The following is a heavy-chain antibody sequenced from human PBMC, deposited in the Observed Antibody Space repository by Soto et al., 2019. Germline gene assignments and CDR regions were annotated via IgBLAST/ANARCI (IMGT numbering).Heavy chain of an antibody. CDR3: ANPMALDAFDI. V-gene: IGHV3-21*01. CDR1: GFTFSSYS. CDR2: ISNSSSYK. D-gene: IGHD3-10*01. J-gene: IGHJ3*02. Sequence: GGSLRLSCAASGFTFSSYSMNWVRQAPGKGLEWVSSISNSSSYKYYADSVKGRFTISRDNAKNSLYLQMNSLRAEDTAVYYCANPMALDAFDIWGQGTMVTVSS.